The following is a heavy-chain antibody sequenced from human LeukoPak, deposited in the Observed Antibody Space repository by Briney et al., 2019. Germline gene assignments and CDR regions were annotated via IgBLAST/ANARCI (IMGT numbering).Heavy chain of an antibody. J-gene: IGHJ4*02. Sequence: ASVKVSCKASGYTFTSYDINWVRQATGQGLEWMGWMNPNSGNTGYAQKFQGRVTMTRNTSISTAYMELSSLRSEDTAVYYCAVGLTIFGVVSVWGQGTLVNVSS. D-gene: IGHD3-3*01. V-gene: IGHV1-8*01. CDR2: MNPNSGNT. CDR3: AVGLTIFGVVSV. CDR1: GYTFTSYD.